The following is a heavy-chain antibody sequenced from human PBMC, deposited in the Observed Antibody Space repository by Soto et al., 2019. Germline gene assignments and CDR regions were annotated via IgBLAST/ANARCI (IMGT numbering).Heavy chain of an antibody. CDR2: IFGNGGGI. D-gene: IGHD5-18*01. Sequence: SGGSLRLSCAASGFTFYIYAMSWVRQAPGKGLEWVSGIFGNGGGISYADSVKGRFTISRDNSKNTLYLQMNSLRAEDTAVYYCAKQVGGRQLWSTTPYDYWGQGTLVTVSS. CDR3: AKQVGGRQLWSTTPYDY. J-gene: IGHJ4*02. V-gene: IGHV3-23*01. CDR1: GFTFYIYA.